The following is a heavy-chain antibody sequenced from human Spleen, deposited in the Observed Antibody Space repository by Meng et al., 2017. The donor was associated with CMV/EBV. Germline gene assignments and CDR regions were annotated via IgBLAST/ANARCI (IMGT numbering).Heavy chain of an antibody. V-gene: IGHV3-7*01. D-gene: IGHD4-23*01. J-gene: IGHJ4*02. Sequence: GESLKISCAASGFTFSDYWMSWVRQTPGKGLEWVANIKRDGSEKYYGDSVKGRFTISRDNAKNSLYLQMNSLRAEDTAVYYCARDTSTAGGNSRGDFDYWGQGTLVTVSS. CDR3: ARDTSTAGGNSRGDFDY. CDR2: IKRDGSEK. CDR1: GFTFSDYW.